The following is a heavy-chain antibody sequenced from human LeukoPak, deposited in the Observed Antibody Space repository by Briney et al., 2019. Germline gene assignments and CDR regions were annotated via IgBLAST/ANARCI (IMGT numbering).Heavy chain of an antibody. V-gene: IGHV1-2*02. CDR1: GYTFTGYY. CDR2: INPNSGGT. Sequence: GASVKVSCKASGYTFTGYYMHWVRQAPGQGLEWMGWINPNSGGTNYAQKFQGRVTMTRDTSISTAYMELSRLRSGDTAFYYCARIRYCGGISCYYIDYWGQGTLVTVSA. CDR3: ARIRYCGGISCYYIDY. J-gene: IGHJ4*02. D-gene: IGHD2-2*01.